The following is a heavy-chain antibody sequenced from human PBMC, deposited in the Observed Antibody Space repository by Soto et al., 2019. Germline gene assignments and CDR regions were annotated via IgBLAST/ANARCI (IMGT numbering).Heavy chain of an antibody. V-gene: IGHV4-39*01. CDR3: ASLPNKPYGSPLAFDN. J-gene: IGHJ3*02. CDR2: IYYSGST. CDR1: GGSISSSSYY. D-gene: IGHD1-26*01. Sequence: QLQLQESGTGLVKPSETLSLTCTVSGGSISSSSYYWGWIRQPPGKGLEWIGSIYYSGSTYYNPSLKSRVAISFNTSMHQFSRKLSSVTAADTAVYYCASLPNKPYGSPLAFDNWGQGPMVTVSS.